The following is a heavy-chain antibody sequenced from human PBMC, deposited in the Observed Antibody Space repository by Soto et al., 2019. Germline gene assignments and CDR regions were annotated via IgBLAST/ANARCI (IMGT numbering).Heavy chain of an antibody. D-gene: IGHD3-22*01. Sequence: HGDSLKISCKISGVPFTSWWISLVRQMPGKGLEWMGIIFPGDSDTRYSPSFEGQVTISADNSINTAYLQWSSLKASDTAMYYCARSSGSVGPGFDPWGQGNLVTVSS. CDR3: ARSSGSVGPGFDP. V-gene: IGHV5-51*01. CDR2: IFPGDSDT. CDR1: GVPFTSWW. J-gene: IGHJ5*02.